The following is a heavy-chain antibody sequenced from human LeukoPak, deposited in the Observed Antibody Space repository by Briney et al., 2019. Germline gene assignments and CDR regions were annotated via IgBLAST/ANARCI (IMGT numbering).Heavy chain of an antibody. D-gene: IGHD5-24*01. J-gene: IGHJ3*02. CDR2: IYHSGST. CDR1: GVSISRGGYS. Sequence: ASETLSLTCAVSGVSISRGGYSWSWIRQPPGKGLEWIGYIYHSGSTNYNPSLKSRVTISVDKSKNQFSLKLSSVTAADTAVYYCARDPQGWSQFVRAFDIWGQGTMVTVSS. V-gene: IGHV4-30-4*07. CDR3: ARDPQGWSQFVRAFDI.